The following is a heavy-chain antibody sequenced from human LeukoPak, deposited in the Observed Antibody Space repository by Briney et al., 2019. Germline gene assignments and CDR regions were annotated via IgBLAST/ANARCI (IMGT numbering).Heavy chain of an antibody. V-gene: IGHV3-23*01. J-gene: IGHJ4*02. CDR2: ISGSGGST. Sequence: GGSLRLSCAASGFTFSSYAMSWVRQAPGKGLEWVSAISGSGGSTYYADSVRGRFTISRDNSKNTLYLQMNSLRVEDTAVYFCARDPGAFPYFFGCWGQGTLVTVSS. CDR1: GFTFSSYA. D-gene: IGHD4/OR15-4a*01. CDR3: ARDPGAFPYFFGC.